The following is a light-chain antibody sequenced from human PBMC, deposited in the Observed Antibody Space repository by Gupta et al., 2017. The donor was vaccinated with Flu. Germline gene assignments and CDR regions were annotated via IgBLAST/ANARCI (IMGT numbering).Light chain of an antibody. V-gene: IGKV3-20*01. J-gene: IGKJ2*01. CDR3: QQEGSSSMP. Sequence: EIVLTQSPGTLSLSTGERATLACRASQSVSSSYLAWYQQKPGQAPRLLIYGASSRATGIPDRFSGSGYGTEFTLTISRLEPEDFAVYYCQQEGSSSMPFGQGTKVDIK. CDR2: GAS. CDR1: QSVSSSY.